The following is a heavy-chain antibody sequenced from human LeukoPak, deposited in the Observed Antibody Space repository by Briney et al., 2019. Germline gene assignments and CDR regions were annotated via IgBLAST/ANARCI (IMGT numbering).Heavy chain of an antibody. CDR2: IRSKAYGGTT. CDR1: GFTFGDYT. D-gene: IGHD5-24*01. V-gene: IGHV3-49*04. Sequence: GGSLRLSCTASGFTFGDYTMSWVRQAPGKGLEWLGFIRSKAYGGTTEYAASVKGKFTISRDDPKSIAYLQMNSLKTEDTAVYYCTRDQGRRDGWYYYNYMDVWGKGTTVTVSS. J-gene: IGHJ6*03. CDR3: TRDQGRRDGWYYYNYMDV.